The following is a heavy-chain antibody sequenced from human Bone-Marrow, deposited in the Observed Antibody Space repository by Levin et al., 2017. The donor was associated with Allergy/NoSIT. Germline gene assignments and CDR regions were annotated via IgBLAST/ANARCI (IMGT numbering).Heavy chain of an antibody. D-gene: IGHD6-25*01. J-gene: IGHJ3*02. Sequence: AASVKVSCKGSGYSFNNYWIGWVRQMPGKGLEWMGILYPGDSDIRYSPSFKGQVTISAGKSINTAYLQWSSLTASDTAIYYCARKAAGHQAGDAFDIWGQGTMVTVSS. CDR1: GYSFNNYW. CDR3: ARKAAGHQAGDAFDI. CDR2: LYPGDSDI. V-gene: IGHV5-51*01.